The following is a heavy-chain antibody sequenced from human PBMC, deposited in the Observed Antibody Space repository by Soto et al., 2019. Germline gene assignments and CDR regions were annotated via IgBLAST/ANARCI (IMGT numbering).Heavy chain of an antibody. V-gene: IGHV3-21*01. J-gene: IGHJ4*02. CDR2: ISSSSSYI. D-gene: IGHD3-22*01. Sequence: PGGSLRLSCAASGFTFSSYSMNWVRQAPGKGLEWVSSISSSSSYIYYADSVKGRFTISRDNAKNSLYLQMNSLRAEDTAVYYCARVRAPYFYYDSSGYYYLDYWGKGTLVTVSS. CDR3: ARVRAPYFYYDSSGYYYLDY. CDR1: GFTFSSYS.